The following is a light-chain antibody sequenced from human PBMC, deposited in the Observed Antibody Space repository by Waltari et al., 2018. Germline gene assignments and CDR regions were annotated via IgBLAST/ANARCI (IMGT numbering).Light chain of an antibody. V-gene: IGKV2-28*01. J-gene: IGKJ4*01. CDR2: LSY. CDR1: QGLLHSNGTTY. Sequence: DIMVTQSPLSLPVTPGDPASLSCRSSQGLLHSNGTTYLEWYLQKPGQSPQLLIYLSYIRAPGVPDRFSGSGSGTDFTLKISRVEAEDVGVYYCMQTLEAPLTFGGGTKVEIK. CDR3: MQTLEAPLT.